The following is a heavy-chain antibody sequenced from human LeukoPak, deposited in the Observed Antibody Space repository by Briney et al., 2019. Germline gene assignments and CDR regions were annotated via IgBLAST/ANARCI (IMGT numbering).Heavy chain of an antibody. CDR3: ASSSGWYIFDY. V-gene: IGHV3-9*01. D-gene: IGHD6-19*01. CDR1: GFTFDDYA. CDR2: ISWNSGSI. J-gene: IGHJ4*02. Sequence: PGGSLRLSCAASGFTFDDYAMHWVRQAPGKGLEWVSGISWNSGSIGYADSVKGRFTISRDNAKNSLYLQMNSLRAEDTALYYCASSSGWYIFDYWGQGTLVTVSS.